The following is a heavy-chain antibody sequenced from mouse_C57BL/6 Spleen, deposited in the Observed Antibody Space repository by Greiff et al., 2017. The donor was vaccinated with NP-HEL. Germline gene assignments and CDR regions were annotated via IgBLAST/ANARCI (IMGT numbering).Heavy chain of an antibody. Sequence: VQLQQSGPELVKPGASVRISCKASGYAFSSSWMNWVKQRPGKGLEWIGRIYPGDGDTNYNGKFKGKATLTADKSSSTAYMQLSSLTSEDSAVYFCESGYYGSSYKTWFAYWGQGTLVTVSA. J-gene: IGHJ3*01. V-gene: IGHV1-82*01. CDR1: GYAFSSSW. CDR2: IYPGDGDT. CDR3: ESGYYGSSYKTWFAY. D-gene: IGHD1-1*01.